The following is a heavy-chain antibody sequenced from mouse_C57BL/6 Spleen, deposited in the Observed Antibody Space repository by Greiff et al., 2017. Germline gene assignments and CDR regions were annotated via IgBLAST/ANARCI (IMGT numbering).Heavy chain of an antibody. CDR3: ARWAPLNYGSRGFDY. D-gene: IGHD1-1*01. Sequence: QVQLQQSGAELVKPGASVKISCKASGYAFSSYWMNWVKQRPGKGLEWIGQIYPGDGDTNYNGKFKGKATLTADKSSSTAYMQLSSLTSEDSAVYFCARWAPLNYGSRGFDYWGQGTTLTVSS. CDR1: GYAFSSYW. V-gene: IGHV1-80*01. CDR2: IYPGDGDT. J-gene: IGHJ2*01.